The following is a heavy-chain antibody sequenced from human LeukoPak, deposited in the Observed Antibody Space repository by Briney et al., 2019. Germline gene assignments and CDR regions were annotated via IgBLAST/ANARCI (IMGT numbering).Heavy chain of an antibody. CDR2: IRYDGSNK. J-gene: IGHJ4*02. Sequence: PGGSLRLSCAASGFTFSSYGMHWVRQAPGKGLEWVAFIRYDGSNKYYADSVKGRFTISRDNSKNTLYLQMNSLRAEDTAVYYCAKAFDMIVVVPPVDYWGQGTLVTVSS. CDR3: AKAFDMIVVVPPVDY. D-gene: IGHD3-22*01. CDR1: GFTFSSYG. V-gene: IGHV3-30*02.